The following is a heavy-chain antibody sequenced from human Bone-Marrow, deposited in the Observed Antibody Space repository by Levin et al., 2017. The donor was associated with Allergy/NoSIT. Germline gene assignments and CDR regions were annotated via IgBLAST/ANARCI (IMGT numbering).Heavy chain of an antibody. CDR2: IWYDGRNQ. J-gene: IGHJ4*02. Sequence: GGSLRLSCAASGFSFSTYGMHWVRQPPGKGLERVAAIWYDGRNQYYGDSVKGRFTISRDNSKNTLYLQMNSLRAEDTALYYCARDRARYCDVTGCYAGFDYWGQGTLVTVSS. D-gene: IGHD3-9*01. V-gene: IGHV3-33*01. CDR1: GFSFSTYG. CDR3: ARDRARYCDVTGCYAGFDY.